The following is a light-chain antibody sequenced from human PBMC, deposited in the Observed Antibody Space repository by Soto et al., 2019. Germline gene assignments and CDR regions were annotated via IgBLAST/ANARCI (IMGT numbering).Light chain of an antibody. J-gene: IGLJ2*01. V-gene: IGLV2-14*03. CDR1: SSDVGGYNY. CDR3: SSYTSSSTYVV. Sequence: SALTQPASVSGSPGQSITISCTGTSSDVGGYNYVSWYQQHPGKAPKLMIYDVINRPSGVSNRFSGSKSGNSASLTISGLHAEDEADYYCSSYTSSSTYVVFGGVTKLTVL. CDR2: DVI.